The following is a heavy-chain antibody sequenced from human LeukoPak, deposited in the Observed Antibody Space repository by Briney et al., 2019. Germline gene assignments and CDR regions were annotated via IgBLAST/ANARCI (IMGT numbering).Heavy chain of an antibody. CDR2: IWYDGSNK. CDR3: ARVGDDSTNYYYYGMDV. D-gene: IGHD2-2*01. V-gene: IGHV3-33*01. CDR1: GFTFSSYG. J-gene: IGHJ6*02. Sequence: QSGGSLRLSCAASGFTFSSYGMHWVRQAPGKGLEWVAVIWYDGSNKYYADSVKGRFTISRDNSKNTLYLQMNSLRAEDTAVYYCARVGDDSTNYYYYGMDVWGQGTTVTVSS.